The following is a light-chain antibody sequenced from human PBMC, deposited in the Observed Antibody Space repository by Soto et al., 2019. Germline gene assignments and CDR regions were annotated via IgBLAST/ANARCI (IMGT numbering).Light chain of an antibody. CDR1: KLGDKY. V-gene: IGLV3-1*01. CDR3: QAWDSSTVV. J-gene: IGLJ2*01. CDR2: QDT. Sequence: SSELTQPPSVSVSPGQTASITCSGDKLGDKYACWYQQKPGQSPVLVIYQDTKRPSGIPERFFGSNSGNTVTLTISGTQAMDEADYYCQAWDSSTVVFGGGTKLTVL.